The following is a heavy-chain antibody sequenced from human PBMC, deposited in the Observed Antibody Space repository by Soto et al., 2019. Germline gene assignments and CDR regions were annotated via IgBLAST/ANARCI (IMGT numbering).Heavy chain of an antibody. V-gene: IGHV4-4*07. CDR2: IYTDGTT. CDR1: GDSISDYFY. D-gene: IGHD2-15*01. Sequence: QVQLQGSGPGQVKPSETLSLTYTVSGDSISDYFYWSWIRQPAGKGLEWIGRIYTDGTTKYNPSLKSRVTLSLDKSKNQFSLRLNSVTAAYTAVYYFAREVRGGFTGIFDQWGRGSRVTVSS. CDR3: AREVRGGFTGIFDQ. J-gene: IGHJ4*02.